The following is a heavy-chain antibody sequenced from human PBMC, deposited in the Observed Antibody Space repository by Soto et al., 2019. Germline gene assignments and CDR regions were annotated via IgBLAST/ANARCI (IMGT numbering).Heavy chain of an antibody. D-gene: IGHD6-19*01. CDR2: IYYSGST. Sequence: QVQLQESGPGLVKPSETLSLTCTVSGGPISSYYWSWIRQPPGKGLEWIGYIYYSGSTNYNPSLKSRVTIPVDTSKNQFSLKRSSVTAADTAGYYCARDGSGWAGYYFDYWGQVTLVTVAS. J-gene: IGHJ4*02. CDR3: ARDGSGWAGYYFDY. V-gene: IGHV4-59*01. CDR1: GGPISSYY.